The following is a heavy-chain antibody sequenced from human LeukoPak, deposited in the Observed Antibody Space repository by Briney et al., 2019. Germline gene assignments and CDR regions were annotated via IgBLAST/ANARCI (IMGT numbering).Heavy chain of an antibody. CDR1: GGSISSGDYY. CDR3: ASSIKNDAFDI. V-gene: IGHV4-30-4*01. J-gene: IGHJ3*02. D-gene: IGHD2-2*01. Sequence: SETLSLTCTVSGGSISSGDYYWSWIRQPPGKGLEWIGYIYYSGSTYYNPSLKSRVTVSVDTSKNQFSLKLSSVTAADTAVYYCASSIKNDAFDIWGQGTMVTVSS. CDR2: IYYSGST.